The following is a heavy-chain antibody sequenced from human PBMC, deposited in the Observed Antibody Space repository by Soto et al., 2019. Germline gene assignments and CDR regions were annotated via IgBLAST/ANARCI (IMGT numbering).Heavy chain of an antibody. CDR1: GGSISSSSYY. Sequence: SETLSLTCTVSGGSISSSSYYWGWIRQPPGKGLEWIGEINHSGSTNYNPSLKSRVTISVDTSKNQFSLKLSSVTAADTAVYYCARLYPPLRGSSWLDYWGQGTLVTVSS. D-gene: IGHD6-13*01. CDR3: ARLYPPLRGSSWLDY. V-gene: IGHV4-39*07. J-gene: IGHJ4*02. CDR2: INHSGST.